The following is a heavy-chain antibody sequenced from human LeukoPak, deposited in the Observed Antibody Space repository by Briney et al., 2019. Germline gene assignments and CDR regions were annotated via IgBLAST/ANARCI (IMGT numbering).Heavy chain of an antibody. D-gene: IGHD1-26*01. CDR1: GDSISSETYY. CDR3: ARQTTEGSYPFDH. Sequence: SETLSLTCTVSGDSISSETYYWGWIRQSPGKGLEWIGTIYYSGITYYNPPLMSRVTISVDTSKNQFFLKLSSVTATDTALYYCARQTTEGSYPFDHWGPGTLVTVSS. V-gene: IGHV4-39*01. J-gene: IGHJ4*02. CDR2: IYYSGIT.